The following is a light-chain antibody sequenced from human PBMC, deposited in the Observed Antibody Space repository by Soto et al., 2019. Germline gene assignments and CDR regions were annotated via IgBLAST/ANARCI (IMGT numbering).Light chain of an antibody. CDR1: LSVSNC. CDR3: QQCSNWPPIT. CDR2: HVS. Sequence: EIVLTQSPATLSLSPGERATLSCRASLSVSNCLAWYQQRPGQAPRLLIYHVSSRAPGIPARFSGSGSGTDFTLTISSLEPEDFAVYYCQQCSNWPPITFGQGTRLVIK. J-gene: IGKJ5*01. V-gene: IGKV3-11*01.